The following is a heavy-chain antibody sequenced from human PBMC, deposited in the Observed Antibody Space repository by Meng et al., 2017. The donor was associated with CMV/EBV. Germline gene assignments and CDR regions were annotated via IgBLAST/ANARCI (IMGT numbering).Heavy chain of an antibody. J-gene: IGHJ6*02. CDR3: ARLDPGPLFCSSTSCYGGFGMDV. CDR2: ISSSSSTI. Sequence: GESLKISCAASGFTFSSYSMNWVRQAPGKGLEWVSYISSSSSTIYYADSVKGRFTISRDNAKNSLNLQMNSLRAEDTAVYYCARLDPGPLFCSSTSCYGGFGMDVWGQGTTVTVSS. D-gene: IGHD2-2*01. CDR1: GFTFSSYS. V-gene: IGHV3-48*04.